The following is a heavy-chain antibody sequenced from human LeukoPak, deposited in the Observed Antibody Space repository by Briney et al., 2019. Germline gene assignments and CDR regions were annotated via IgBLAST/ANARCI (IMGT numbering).Heavy chain of an antibody. CDR3: ARHATVRGPIAPFEY. V-gene: IGHV5-51*01. Sequence: GESLKISGKGSGYSFTSYWIGWGRQMPGKGLEWMGIIYPGDSDTRYSPSFQGQVTISAEKSISTAYLQWSSLKASDTAMYYCARHATVRGPIAPFEYWGQGTLVTVSS. J-gene: IGHJ4*02. D-gene: IGHD3-10*01. CDR2: IYPGDSDT. CDR1: GYSFTSYW.